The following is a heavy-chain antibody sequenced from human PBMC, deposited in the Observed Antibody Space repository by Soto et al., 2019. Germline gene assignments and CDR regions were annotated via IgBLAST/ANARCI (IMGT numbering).Heavy chain of an antibody. Sequence: QVQLVESGGGVVQPGTSLRLSCATSGFTFSRYVMHWVRQPPGKGPEWVAQISSDGRTKFYADSVKGRFTISRDNSEDTVYVQMNSLRGDDTAVYFCARGFNEAPGVGDYRGQGTPVTVSS. CDR3: ARGFNEAPGVGDY. CDR2: ISSDGRTK. J-gene: IGHJ4*02. V-gene: IGHV3-30-3*01. CDR1: GFTFSRYV. D-gene: IGHD1-1*01.